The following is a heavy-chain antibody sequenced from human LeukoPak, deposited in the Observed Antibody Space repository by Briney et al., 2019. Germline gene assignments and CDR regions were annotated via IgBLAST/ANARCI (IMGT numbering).Heavy chain of an antibody. CDR1: GGSISSGGYS. J-gene: IGHJ4*02. D-gene: IGHD3-3*01. V-gene: IGHV4-30-2*01. CDR2: IYHSGST. CDR3: ARGRALYDFWSGYYTSNYFDY. Sequence: SETLSLTCAVSGGSISSGGYSWSWIRQPPGKGLEWIGYIYHSGSTYYNPSLKSRVTISVDRSKNQLSLKLSSVTAADTAVYYCARGRALYDFWSGYYTSNYFDYWGQGTLVTVSS.